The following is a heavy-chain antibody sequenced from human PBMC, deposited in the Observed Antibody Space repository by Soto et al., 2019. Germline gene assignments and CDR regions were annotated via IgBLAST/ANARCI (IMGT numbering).Heavy chain of an antibody. Sequence: GGSLRLSCAASGFTFSSYAMHWVRQAPGKGLEWVAVISYDGSNKYYADSVKGRFTISRDNSKNTLYLQMNSLRAEDTAVYYCARDALDKITYYYDSSGYLTGYWGQGTLVTVSS. D-gene: IGHD3-22*01. CDR2: ISYDGSNK. CDR3: ARDALDKITYYYDSSGYLTGY. J-gene: IGHJ4*02. CDR1: GFTFSSYA. V-gene: IGHV3-30-3*01.